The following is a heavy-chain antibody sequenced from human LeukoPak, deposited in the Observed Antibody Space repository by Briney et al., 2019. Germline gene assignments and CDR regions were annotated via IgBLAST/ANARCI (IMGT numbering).Heavy chain of an antibody. V-gene: IGHV4-61*02. CDR1: GDSISSGDYY. CDR3: ARGNGDYVFY. Sequence: SETLSLTCTVSGDSISSGDYYWSWIRQPAGKGLEWIGRISSSGSTNYNPSLKSRVTISVDTSKNQFSLKLSSVTAADTAVYYCARGNGDYVFYWGQGTLVTVSS. J-gene: IGHJ4*02. D-gene: IGHD4-17*01. CDR2: ISSSGST.